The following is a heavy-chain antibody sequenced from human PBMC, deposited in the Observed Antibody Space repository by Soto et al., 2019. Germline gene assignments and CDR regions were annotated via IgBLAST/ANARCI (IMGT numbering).Heavy chain of an antibody. J-gene: IGHJ6*02. Sequence: VQLVESGGGLVQPGGSLRLSCAASGFTFSNYWMSWVRQAPGKGLEWVAVIWYDGSKKYYADSVKGRFTISRDNSKNTMYLQMDSPRAEDTAVYYCARIDCTGGSCRPYAYYDMDVWGQGTTVTVS. CDR2: IWYDGSKK. CDR3: ARIDCTGGSCRPYAYYDMDV. D-gene: IGHD2-15*01. V-gene: IGHV3-33*08. CDR1: GFTFSNYW.